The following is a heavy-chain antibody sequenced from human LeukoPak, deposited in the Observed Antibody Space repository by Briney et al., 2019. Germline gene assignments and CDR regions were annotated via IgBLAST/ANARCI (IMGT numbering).Heavy chain of an antibody. V-gene: IGHV3-21*01. CDR3: ARADTLAAPYYYYGMDV. D-gene: IGHD2-15*01. J-gene: IGHJ6*02. Sequence: PGGFLRLSCAASGFTFSSYSMNWVRQAPGKGLEWVSSISSSSSYIYYADSVKGRFTISRDNAKNSLYLQMNSLRAEDTAVYYCARADTLAAPYYYYGMDVWGQGTTVTVSS. CDR1: GFTFSSYS. CDR2: ISSSSSYI.